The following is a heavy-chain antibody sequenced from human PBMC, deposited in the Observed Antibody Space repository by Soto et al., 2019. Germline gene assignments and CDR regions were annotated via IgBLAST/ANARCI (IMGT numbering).Heavy chain of an antibody. D-gene: IGHD6-19*01. Sequence: EVQLVESGGGLVQPGGSLRLSCAASGFTVSSNYMSWVRQAPGKGLEWVSVIYSGGSTYYADSVKGRFTISRDNSKNTLYLQMNRLRAEDTAVYYCAREAGIAVAGDAFDIWGQGTMVTVSS. CDR2: IYSGGST. CDR1: GFTVSSNY. V-gene: IGHV3-66*01. CDR3: AREAGIAVAGDAFDI. J-gene: IGHJ3*02.